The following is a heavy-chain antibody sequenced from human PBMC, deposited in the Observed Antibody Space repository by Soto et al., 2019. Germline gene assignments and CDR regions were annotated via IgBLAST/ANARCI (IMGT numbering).Heavy chain of an antibody. J-gene: IGHJ4*02. CDR3: ARDPSPVDS. CDR2: LYSGGST. V-gene: IGHV3-66*01. CDR1: GFTLSSYS. Sequence: PGGSLRLSCAASGFTLSSYSMSWVRQAPGEGLEWVSVLYSGGSTYYADSVRGRFTISRDNSKNTLYLQMDSLRVEDKAVYYCARDPSPVDSWGQGNLVTVS.